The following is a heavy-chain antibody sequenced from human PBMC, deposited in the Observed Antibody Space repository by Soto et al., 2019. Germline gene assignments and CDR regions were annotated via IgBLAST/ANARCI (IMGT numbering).Heavy chain of an antibody. CDR1: GGTFSSYA. V-gene: IGHV1-69*13. Sequence: ASVKVSCKASGGTFSSYAISWVRQAPGQGLEWMGGIIPIFGTANYAQKFQGRVTITADESTSTAYMELSSLRSEDTAVYYCARLKDTAMGLDYWGQGTLVTVSS. D-gene: IGHD5-18*01. CDR2: IIPIFGTA. CDR3: ARLKDTAMGLDY. J-gene: IGHJ4*02.